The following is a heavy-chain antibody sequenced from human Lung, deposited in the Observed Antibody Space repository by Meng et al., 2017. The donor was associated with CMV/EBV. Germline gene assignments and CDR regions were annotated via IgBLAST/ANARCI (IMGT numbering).Heavy chain of an antibody. CDR1: GGTFSYA. J-gene: IGHJ6*02. D-gene: IGHD2-21*01. Sequence: SVKVSXKTSGGTFSYAFSWVRQAPGQGLEWMGGIVAILGRANFEQKFQGRVTISMDEYTSTTYMELSSLESEDTAVYYCARELGEWPNCYGFDGWGQGTTVTVSS. V-gene: IGHV1-69*05. CDR3: ARELGEWPNCYGFDG. CDR2: IVAILGRA.